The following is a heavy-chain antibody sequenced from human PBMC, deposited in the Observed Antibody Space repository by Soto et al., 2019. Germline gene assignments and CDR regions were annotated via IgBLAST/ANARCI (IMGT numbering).Heavy chain of an antibody. J-gene: IGHJ6*02. D-gene: IGHD4-17*01. V-gene: IGHV5-51*01. CDR1: GYSFTSYW. CDR2: IYPGDSDT. CDR3: ARQHGDYLYYYYYGMDV. Sequence: PGESLKISCKGSGYSFTSYWIGWVRQMPGKGLEWMGIIYPGDSDTRYSPSFQGQVTISADKSISTAYLQWSSLKASDTAIYYCARQHGDYLYYYYYGMDVWGQGTSVTVSS.